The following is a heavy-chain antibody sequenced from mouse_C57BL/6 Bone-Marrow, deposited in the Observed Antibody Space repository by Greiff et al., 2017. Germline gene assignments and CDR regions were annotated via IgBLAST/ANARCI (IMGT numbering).Heavy chain of an antibody. Sequence: QVQLQQPGAELVKPGASVKLSCKASGYTFTSYWMQWVKQRPGQGLEWIGEIDPSASYTNYNQKFKGKATLTVDTSSSTAYMQLSSLTSEDSAVYYCARLDGYWYYAMDNWGQGTSVTVSS. CDR3: ARLDGYWYYAMDN. CDR1: GYTFTSYW. J-gene: IGHJ4*01. CDR2: IDPSASYT. D-gene: IGHD2-3*01. V-gene: IGHV1-50*01.